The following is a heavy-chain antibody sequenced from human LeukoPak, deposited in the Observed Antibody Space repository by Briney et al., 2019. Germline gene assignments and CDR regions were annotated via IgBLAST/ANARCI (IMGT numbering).Heavy chain of an antibody. Sequence: SETLSLTCTVSGGSMSPYYWSWIRQPPGKGLELIGHIHYSGSTYYNASLGSRTFISVDTSKNQFSLRLTSVTAADTAVYYCARGFAGFVANDYWGQGTLVTVSS. CDR2: IHYSGST. D-gene: IGHD1-1*01. CDR3: ARGFAGFVANDY. J-gene: IGHJ4*02. V-gene: IGHV4-59*08. CDR1: GGSMSPYY.